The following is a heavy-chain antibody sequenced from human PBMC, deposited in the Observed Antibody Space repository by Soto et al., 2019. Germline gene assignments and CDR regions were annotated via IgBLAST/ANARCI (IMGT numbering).Heavy chain of an antibody. CDR1: GGSISSSSYY. V-gene: IGHV4-39*01. CDR2: IYYSGST. D-gene: IGHD7-27*01. CDR3: ARQASPGEYHDAFDI. J-gene: IGHJ3*02. Sequence: PSETLSLTCTVSGGSISSSSYYWGWIRQPPGKGLEWIGSIYYSGSTYYNPSLKSRVTISVDTSKNQFSLKLSSVTAADTAVYYCARQASPGEYHDAFDIWGQGTMVTVSS.